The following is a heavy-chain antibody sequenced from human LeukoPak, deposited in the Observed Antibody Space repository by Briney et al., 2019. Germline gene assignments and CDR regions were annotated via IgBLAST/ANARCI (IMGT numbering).Heavy chain of an antibody. CDR1: GYTFTNFG. J-gene: IGHJ5*02. CDR2: ISACSGDT. CDR3: VRDDSVGCYYGDSGYYCFGLDH. D-gene: IGHD3-22*01. V-gene: IGHV1-18*01. Sequence: ASVKVSCTTPGYTFTNFGISWVRQAPGQGLEWMGWISACSGDTNYAEDLQGRVTMTTDTSTSTAYMELRSLRSDDTAVYYCVRDDSVGCYYGDSGYYCFGLDHWGQGTLVTVSS.